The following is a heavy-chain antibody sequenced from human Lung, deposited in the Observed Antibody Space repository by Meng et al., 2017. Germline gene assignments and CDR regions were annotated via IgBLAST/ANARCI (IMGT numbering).Heavy chain of an antibody. Sequence: QVQLQESGPGLVKPSETLSLTCPFPGGSIRSTSNYWDWIRQPPGTRLEWIGSIYYSGATYYNPSLKSRVTMSVDTSKNQFSLRLSSVTAADTAVYFCARRVHDGRHYHYFDYWGQGALVTVSS. D-gene: IGHD3-16*01. V-gene: IGHV4-39*01. CDR3: ARRVHDGRHYHYFDY. CDR1: GGSIRSTSNY. J-gene: IGHJ4*02. CDR2: IYYSGAT.